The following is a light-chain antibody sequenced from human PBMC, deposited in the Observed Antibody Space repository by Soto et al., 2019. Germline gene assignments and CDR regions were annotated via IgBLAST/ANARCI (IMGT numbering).Light chain of an antibody. J-gene: IGLJ1*01. CDR1: SSDVGGYNY. Sequence: QSALTHPASVSGSPGQSIAISCTGTSSDVGGYNYVSWYQHHPGKVPQIMIYDVSSRPSGVSDRFSGSTSGNTASLTISGLQAEDEADYYCSSSTSSNTYVFGTGTKVTVL. V-gene: IGLV2-14*03. CDR3: SSSTSSNTYV. CDR2: DVS.